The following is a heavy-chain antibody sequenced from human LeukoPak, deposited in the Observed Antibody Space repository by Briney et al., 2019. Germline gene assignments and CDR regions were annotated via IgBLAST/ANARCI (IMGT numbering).Heavy chain of an antibody. J-gene: IGHJ6*02. D-gene: IGHD2-15*01. Sequence: GGSLRLSCAASGFTVSSNYMSWVRQAPGKGLEWVANIKQDESEKYYVDPVKGRFTISRDNTRNSLYLQMNSLRAEDTAVYYCARDLNCSGGSCYLYYYYYGMDVWGQGTTVTVSS. CDR3: ARDLNCSGGSCYLYYYYYGMDV. CDR1: GFTVSSNY. CDR2: IKQDESEK. V-gene: IGHV3-7*01.